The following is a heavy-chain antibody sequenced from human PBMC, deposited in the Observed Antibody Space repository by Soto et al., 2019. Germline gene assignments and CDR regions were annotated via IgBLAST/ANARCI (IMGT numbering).Heavy chain of an antibody. V-gene: IGHV4-4*02. CDR2: ICHSGST. J-gene: IGHJ6*02. D-gene: IGHD3-10*01. CDR1: GGSISSSNW. Sequence: TLCLTCAVSGGSISSSNWWSWVRQPPGKGLEWIGEICHSGSTNYNPSLKSRVTISVDKSKNQFSLKLSSVTAADTAVYYCARDRGLLWFGEQHYYYGMDVWGQGTKVTVSS. CDR3: ARDRGLLWFGEQHYYYGMDV.